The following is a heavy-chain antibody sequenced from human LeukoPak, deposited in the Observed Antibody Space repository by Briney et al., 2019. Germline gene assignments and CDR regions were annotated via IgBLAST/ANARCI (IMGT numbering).Heavy chain of an antibody. CDR2: ISYDGSNK. CDR3: ARPPPYSSSSLDY. Sequence: GGSLRLSCAASGFTFSTYGMHWVRQAPGKGLEWVAVISYDGSNKYYADSVKGRFTISRDNSKNTLYLQMNSLRAEDTAVYYCARPPPYSSSSLDYWGQGTLVTVSS. CDR1: GFTFSTYG. J-gene: IGHJ4*02. D-gene: IGHD6-6*01. V-gene: IGHV3-30*03.